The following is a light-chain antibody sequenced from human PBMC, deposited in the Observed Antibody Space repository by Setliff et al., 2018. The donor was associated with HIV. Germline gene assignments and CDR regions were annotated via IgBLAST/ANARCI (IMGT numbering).Light chain of an antibody. Sequence: QSVLTQPASVSGSPGQSITISCTGTSRDVGGYNYVSWYQQHPGKAPKLIIYEVRNRPSGVSNRFSGSKSGNTASLTISGLRAEDEADYYCSSYAITNTLPFGTGTKVTVL. CDR3: SSYAITNTLP. V-gene: IGLV2-14*01. CDR2: EVR. CDR1: SRDVGGYNY. J-gene: IGLJ1*01.